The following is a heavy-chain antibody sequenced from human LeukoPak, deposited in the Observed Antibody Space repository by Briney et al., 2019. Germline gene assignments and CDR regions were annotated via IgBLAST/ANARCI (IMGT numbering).Heavy chain of an antibody. CDR1: GFTFSSYS. Sequence: GGSLRLSCAASGFTFSSYSMNWVRQAPGKGLEWVSFISSSRSYIYYADSVKGRFTISRDNAKNSLYLQMNSLRAEDTAVYYCARFIAAPNYFDYWGRGTLVTVSS. CDR2: ISSSRSYI. V-gene: IGHV3-21*01. D-gene: IGHD6-13*01. CDR3: ARFIAAPNYFDY. J-gene: IGHJ4*02.